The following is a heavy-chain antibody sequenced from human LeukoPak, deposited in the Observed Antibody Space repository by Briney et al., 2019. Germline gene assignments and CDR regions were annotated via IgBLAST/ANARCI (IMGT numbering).Heavy chain of an antibody. J-gene: IGHJ4*02. CDR3: ARDRDGYNCVFDY. CDR1: GFTFSSYE. V-gene: IGHV3-48*03. CDR2: ISSSGSTI. Sequence: PGGSLRLSCAASGFTFSSYEMNWVRQAPGKGREWVSYISSSGSTIYYADSVKGRFTISRDNAKNSLYLQTNSLRAEDTAVYYCARDRDGYNCVFDYWGQGTLVTVSS. D-gene: IGHD5-24*01.